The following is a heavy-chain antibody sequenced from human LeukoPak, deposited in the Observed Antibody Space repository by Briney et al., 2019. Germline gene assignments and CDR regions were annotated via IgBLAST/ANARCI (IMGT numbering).Heavy chain of an antibody. CDR3: ASDIVVVPAAPGYYYYMDV. CDR1: GYSISSGYY. Sequence: SETLSLTCAVSGYSISSGYYWGWIRQPPGKGLEWIGSIYHSGSTYYNPSLKSRVTTSVDTSKNQFSLKLSSVTAADTAVYYCASDIVVVPAAPGYYYYMDVWGKGTTVTVSS. J-gene: IGHJ6*03. V-gene: IGHV4-38-2*01. D-gene: IGHD2-2*01. CDR2: IYHSGST.